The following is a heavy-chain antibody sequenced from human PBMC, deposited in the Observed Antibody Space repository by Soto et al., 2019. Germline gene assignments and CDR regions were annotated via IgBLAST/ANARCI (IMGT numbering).Heavy chain of an antibody. CDR2: ISYAGSNK. Sequence: QVQLVESGGGVVQPGRSLRLSCAASGFTFSSYGMHWVRQAPGKGLEWVAVISYAGSNKYYADSVKGRFTISRDNSKNTLYLQMNSLRAEDTAVYYCAKGLKHIVVVTANDYWGQGTLVTVSS. J-gene: IGHJ4*02. D-gene: IGHD2-21*02. V-gene: IGHV3-30*18. CDR3: AKGLKHIVVVTANDY. CDR1: GFTFSSYG.